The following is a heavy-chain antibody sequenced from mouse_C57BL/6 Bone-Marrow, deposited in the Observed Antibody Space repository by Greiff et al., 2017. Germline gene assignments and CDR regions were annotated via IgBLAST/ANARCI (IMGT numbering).Heavy chain of an antibody. D-gene: IGHD2-1*01. CDR3: AISGEWYRFAY. CDR2: IHPSDSDT. CDR1: GYTFTSYW. V-gene: IGHV1-74*01. J-gene: IGHJ3*01. Sequence: QVQLQQPGAELVKPGASVKVSCKASGYTFTSYWMHWVKQRPGQGLEWIGRIHPSDSDTNYNQKFKGKATLTVDKSSSTAYMQLSSLTAEDSAVYYCAISGEWYRFAYWGQGTLVTVSA.